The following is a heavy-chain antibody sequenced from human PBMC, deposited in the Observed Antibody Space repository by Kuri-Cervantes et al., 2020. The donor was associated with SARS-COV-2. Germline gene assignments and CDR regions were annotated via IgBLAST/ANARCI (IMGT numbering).Heavy chain of an antibody. CDR3: ARQVGYNYYHDAFDI. J-gene: IGHJ3*02. V-gene: IGHV4-30-2*03. D-gene: IGHD5-24*01. CDR2: IYHSGST. CDR1: GGSISSGGYS. Sequence: SCAVSGGSISSGGYSWSWIRQPPGKGLEWIGSIYHSGSTYYNPSLKSRVTISVDTSKNQFSLKLSSVTAADTAVYYCARQVGYNYYHDAFDIWGQGTMVTVSS.